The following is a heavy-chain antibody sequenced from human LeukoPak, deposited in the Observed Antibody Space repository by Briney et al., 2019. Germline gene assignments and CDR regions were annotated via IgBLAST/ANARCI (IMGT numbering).Heavy chain of an antibody. V-gene: IGHV4-30-2*01. J-gene: IGHJ4*02. Sequence: SETLSLTCAVSGGSISSGGYSWSWIRQPPGKGLEWIGYIYHSGSTYYNPSLKSRVTISVDRSKNQFSLKLSSVTAADTAVYYCASNSGYDYFLDYWGQGTLVTVSS. CDR2: IYHSGST. CDR3: ASNSGYDYFLDY. CDR1: GGSISSGGYS. D-gene: IGHD5-12*01.